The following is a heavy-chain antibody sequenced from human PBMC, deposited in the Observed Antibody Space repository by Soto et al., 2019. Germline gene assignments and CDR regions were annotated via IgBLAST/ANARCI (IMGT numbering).Heavy chain of an antibody. CDR2: VSTSSIDI. CDR1: GFTFSSYT. J-gene: IGHJ6*03. Sequence: EVRLVASGGGLVKPGGSLRLSCAASGFTFSSYTMNWVRQPPGKGLEWVSSVSTSSIDIFYADSVKGRFTISRDNPTNSLYLQMNSLTAEDTAVYYCARMRGDIRDMDVWGKGTTVTVSS. V-gene: IGHV3-21*01. D-gene: IGHD3-10*01. CDR3: ARMRGDIRDMDV.